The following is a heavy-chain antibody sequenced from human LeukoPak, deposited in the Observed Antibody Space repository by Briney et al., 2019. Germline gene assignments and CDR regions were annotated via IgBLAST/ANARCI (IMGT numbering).Heavy chain of an antibody. J-gene: IGHJ4*02. CDR3: AKIIYGGNSGIDH. CDR2: IYPGDSDT. Sequence: GESLKISCKASGYSFTSYWIAWVRQMPGKGLEWMGVIYPGDSDTRYSPSFQGQVTFSADKSITTAYLQWRSLNASDTAMYYCAKIIYGGNSGIDHWGQGTLVTVSS. D-gene: IGHD4-23*01. V-gene: IGHV5-51*01. CDR1: GYSFTSYW.